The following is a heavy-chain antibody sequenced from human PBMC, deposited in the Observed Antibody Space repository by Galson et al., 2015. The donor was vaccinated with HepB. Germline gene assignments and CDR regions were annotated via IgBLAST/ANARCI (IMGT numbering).Heavy chain of an antibody. CDR1: GFTFTRYA. CDR2: ITSSGGKT. D-gene: IGHD2-15*01. V-gene: IGHV3-23*01. CDR3: AKDGIMVAHKPYHCHY. Sequence: SLRLSCAASGFTFTRYAMTWVRQAPGTGLEWVASITSSGGKTYYTDSVKGCFTIPRDNSTNTLFLQLNSLRAEDTSVYYGAKDGIMVAHKPYHCHYWGQGTLVTVSS. J-gene: IGHJ4*02.